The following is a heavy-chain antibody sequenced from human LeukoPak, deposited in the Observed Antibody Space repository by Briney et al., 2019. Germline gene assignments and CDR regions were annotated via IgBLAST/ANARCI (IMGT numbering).Heavy chain of an antibody. CDR2: IYSGGST. J-gene: IGHJ4*02. V-gene: IGHV3-53*01. CDR1: GFTVSSNY. CDR3: ARGRGYCSGGSCLNFDY. D-gene: IGHD2-15*01. Sequence: PGGSLRLSCAASGFTVSSNYMSWVRQAPRKGLEWVSVIYSGGSTYYADSVKGRFTISRDNSKNTLYLQTNSLRAEDTAVYYCARGRGYCSGGSCLNFDYWGQGTLVTVSS.